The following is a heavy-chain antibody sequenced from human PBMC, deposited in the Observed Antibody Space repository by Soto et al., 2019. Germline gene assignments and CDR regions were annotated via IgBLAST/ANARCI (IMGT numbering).Heavy chain of an antibody. CDR3: ARGPNVGVVVPAASGWFDP. CDR2: IWCDGSNK. D-gene: IGHD2-2*01. CDR1: GFTFSSYG. V-gene: IGHV3-33*01. J-gene: IGHJ5*02. Sequence: QVQLGESGGGVVQPGRSLRLSCAASGFTFSSYGMHWVRQAPGKGLEWVAVIWCDGSNKYYAGSVKGRFTISRDNSKNTLYLQITPVRAEDTAVYYCARGPNVGVVVPAASGWFDPWGQGTLVTVS.